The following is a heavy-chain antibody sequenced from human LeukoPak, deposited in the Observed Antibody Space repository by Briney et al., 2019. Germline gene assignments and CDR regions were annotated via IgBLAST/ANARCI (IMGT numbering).Heavy chain of an antibody. CDR2: IYYSGST. Sequence: SETLSLTCTVSGGSISSYYWSWIRQPPGKGLEWIGYIYYSGSTNYNPSLKSRVTISVDTSKNQFSLKLSSVTAADTAVYYCAGAYYSSTSCPFDYWGQGTLVTVSS. CDR3: AGAYYSSTSCPFDY. J-gene: IGHJ4*02. D-gene: IGHD2-2*01. CDR1: GGSISSYY. V-gene: IGHV4-59*01.